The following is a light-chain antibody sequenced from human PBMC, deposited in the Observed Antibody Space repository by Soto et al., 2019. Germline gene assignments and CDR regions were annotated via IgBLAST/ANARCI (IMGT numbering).Light chain of an antibody. V-gene: IGKV3-15*01. J-gene: IGKJ1*01. CDR1: QSVSSN. CDR3: QQYNNWPPWT. Sequence: EIVMTQSPATLSVSPGERATLSCRASQSVSSNLAWYQQTPGQAPRLLIYGASTRATGIPARFSGSGSGTEFTLNISSLQSEDFAVYYCQQYNNWPPWTFGQGTKVEIK. CDR2: GAS.